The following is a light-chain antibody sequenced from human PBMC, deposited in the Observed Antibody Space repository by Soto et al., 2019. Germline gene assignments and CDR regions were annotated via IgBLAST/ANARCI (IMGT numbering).Light chain of an antibody. J-gene: IGLJ2*01. CDR1: SSDVGAYNY. CDR2: EVS. Sequence: QSALTQPASVSGSPGQSITISCTGTSSDVGAYNYVSWYQHHPGKAPKLMIYEVSNRPSGVSNRFSGSKSGNTASLTISGVQAEDEADYYCNSFTTSSTLVFGGGTKLTVL. V-gene: IGLV2-14*01. CDR3: NSFTTSSTLV.